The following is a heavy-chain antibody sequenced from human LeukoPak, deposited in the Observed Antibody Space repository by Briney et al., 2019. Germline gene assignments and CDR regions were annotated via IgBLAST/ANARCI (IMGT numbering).Heavy chain of an antibody. CDR2: ISGYNGNT. Sequence: GASVKVSCKASGYTFSTYGIRWVRQAPGQGLAWMGWISGYNGNTEYAQKFQGRVTMTTDTSTSTAYMDLRSLRSDDTAIYYCARDPPHSSGPNSPCFEYWGQGTLVTVSS. J-gene: IGHJ4*02. D-gene: IGHD6-19*01. CDR3: ARDPPHSSGPNSPCFEY. V-gene: IGHV1-18*01. CDR1: GYTFSTYG.